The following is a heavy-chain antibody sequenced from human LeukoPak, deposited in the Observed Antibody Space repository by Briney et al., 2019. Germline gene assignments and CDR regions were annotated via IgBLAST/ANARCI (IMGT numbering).Heavy chain of an antibody. CDR1: GYTFTSYG. V-gene: IGHV1-2*02. CDR2: INPNSGGT. J-gene: IGHJ4*02. D-gene: IGHD3-10*01. CDR3: ARGSTLRGDSPYYFDY. Sequence: PKASVKVSCKASGYTFTSYGISWVRQAPGQGLEWMGWINPNSGGTNYAQKFQGRVTMTRDTSIRTAYMELSRLRSDDTAVYYCARGSTLRGDSPYYFDYWGQGTLVTVSS.